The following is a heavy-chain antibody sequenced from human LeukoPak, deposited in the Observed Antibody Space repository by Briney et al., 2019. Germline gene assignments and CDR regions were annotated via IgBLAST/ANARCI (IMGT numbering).Heavy chain of an antibody. D-gene: IGHD5-18*01. CDR3: ARENSYGAPLDY. CDR2: ISNDGRSK. V-gene: IGHV3-30*03. Sequence: GGFLRLSCAASGVPFTNYAMHWVRQAPGKGLEWVAVISNDGRSKYHADSVEGRFTISRDDSKKTVYLQMNSLRGEDSAVYFCARENSYGAPLDYWGQGSLVTVSS. CDR1: GVPFTNYA. J-gene: IGHJ4*02.